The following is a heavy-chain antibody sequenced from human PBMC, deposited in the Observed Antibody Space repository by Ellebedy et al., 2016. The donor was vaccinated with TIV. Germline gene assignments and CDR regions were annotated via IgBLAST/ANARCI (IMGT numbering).Heavy chain of an antibody. CDR1: GYSFTSYW. V-gene: IGHV5-51*01. D-gene: IGHD1-26*01. CDR3: ARGDSPSSGSYRY. CDR2: IYPGDSDT. Sequence: GESLKISXKGSGYSFTSYWIGWVRQMPGKGLEWMGIIYPGDSDTIYSPSFQGQVTISADKSISTAYLQWKSLKASDTAMFYCARGDSPSSGSYRYWGQGTLVTVSS. J-gene: IGHJ4*02.